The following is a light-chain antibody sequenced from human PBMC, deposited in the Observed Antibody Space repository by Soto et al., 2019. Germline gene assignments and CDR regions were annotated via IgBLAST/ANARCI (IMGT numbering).Light chain of an antibody. J-gene: IGKJ1*01. CDR2: DAS. CDR3: LQHSTYPLT. CDR1: QAIRSD. V-gene: IGKV1-6*01. Sequence: AIQMTQSPASLSASVGDRVTITCRASQAIRSDLGWYQQKPGEAPTLLIYDASVLQRGVPSRFSGSGSGTDFTLTISGLQPEDFATYFCLQHSTYPLTSGRGTKVDIK.